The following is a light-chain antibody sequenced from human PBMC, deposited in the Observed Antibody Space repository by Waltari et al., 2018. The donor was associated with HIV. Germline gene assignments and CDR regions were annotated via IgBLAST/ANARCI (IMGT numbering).Light chain of an antibody. J-gene: IGLJ1*01. CDR1: SNDVVRYDY. V-gene: IGLV2-14*01. CDR3: SSYVVNSTPYV. CDR2: EVT. Sequence: QSALTQPASVSGSPGRPITTPSTGTSNDVVRYDYVPWSQHHPGKAPTLVIYEVTNRPSGISNRFSGSKSGNTASLTISGLQAEDEADYYCSSYVVNSTPYVFGSGTKVTVL.